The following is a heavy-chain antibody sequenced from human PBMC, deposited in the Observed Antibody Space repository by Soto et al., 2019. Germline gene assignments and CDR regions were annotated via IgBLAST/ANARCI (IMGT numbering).Heavy chain of an antibody. CDR2: IKEDGSQK. D-gene: IGHD1-1*01. Sequence: EVPLVESGGGLVQPGGSLRVSCAASGFTFSDYWMSWARQTPGKGLEWVANIKEDGSQKYYADSVKGRFTISRDNAKNVLYLEMKYLSAEDTALYYCARTGTTHFWGQGTLVTVSS. CDR3: ARTGTTHF. J-gene: IGHJ4*02. V-gene: IGHV3-7*01. CDR1: GFTFSDYW.